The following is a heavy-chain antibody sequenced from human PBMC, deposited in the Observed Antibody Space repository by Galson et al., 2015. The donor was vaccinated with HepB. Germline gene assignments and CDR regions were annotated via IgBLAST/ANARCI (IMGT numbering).Heavy chain of an antibody. D-gene: IGHD3-3*01. CDR1: GGSISGTNW. V-gene: IGHV4-4*02. CDR3: VANGYYTLEH. CDR2: IYHSGSP. Sequence: LSLTCAVSGGSISGTNWWSWVRQPPGKGLEWIGEIYHSGSPNYNPSLRSRITISVDKSRNQFSLRLTSVTAADAAVYYCVANGYYTLEHWGQGTPVTVSS. J-gene: IGHJ4*02.